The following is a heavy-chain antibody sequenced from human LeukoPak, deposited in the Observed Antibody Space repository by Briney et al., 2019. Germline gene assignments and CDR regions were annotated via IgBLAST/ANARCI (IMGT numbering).Heavy chain of an antibody. CDR2: IGSGGITI. CDR3: ARRAGAYSHPYDY. J-gene: IGHJ4*02. V-gene: IGHV3-48*03. CDR1: GFILSTSE. Sequence: GSLRLSCAASGFILSTSEINWVRQAPGKGLEWVSFIGSGGITIHYADSVKGRFTISRDNAKNSVNLQMNSLRAEDTAVYYCARRAGAYSHPYDYWGQGTLVTVSS. D-gene: IGHD4/OR15-4a*01.